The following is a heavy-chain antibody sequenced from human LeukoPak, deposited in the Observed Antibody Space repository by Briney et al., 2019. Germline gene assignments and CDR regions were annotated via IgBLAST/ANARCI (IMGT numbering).Heavy chain of an antibody. J-gene: IGHJ4*02. D-gene: IGHD1-26*01. CDR1: GFTFSSYW. V-gene: IGHV3-74*01. Sequence: GGSLRLSCVASGFTFSSYWIHWVRQAPGKGLVWVSRINSDGGSTDYADSAKGRFTISRDDSKNTLYLQMNSLRAEDTALYYCARVGRRVGATMFDYWGQGTLVTVSS. CDR2: INSDGGST. CDR3: ARVGRRVGATMFDY.